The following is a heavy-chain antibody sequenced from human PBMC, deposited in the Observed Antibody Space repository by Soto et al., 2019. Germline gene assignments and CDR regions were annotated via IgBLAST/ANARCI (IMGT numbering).Heavy chain of an antibody. V-gene: IGHV4-4*02. CDR3: ARVENWNGVLDY. J-gene: IGHJ4*02. Sequence: PSETLSLTCSVSGGSMTNNNLWSWVRQPPGKGLEWIGNIYYSGNTYYNPSLKSRLIISIDTSKNQFSLKVGSVTAADTAVYYCARVENWNGVLDYWGQGTLVTVSS. CDR2: IYYSGNT. D-gene: IGHD1-1*01. CDR1: GGSMTNNNL.